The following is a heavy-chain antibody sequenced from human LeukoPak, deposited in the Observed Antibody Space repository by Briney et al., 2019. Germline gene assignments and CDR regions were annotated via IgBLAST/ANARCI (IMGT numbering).Heavy chain of an antibody. Sequence: WGTLTLTWAASGGSFSGYSWSWIRQPPGKGLEWIGEINHSGSTNYNPSLKSRVTISVDTSKNQFSLKLSSVTAADTAVYYCAAHGGYFDYWGQGTLVTVSS. D-gene: IGHD3-10*01. V-gene: IGHV4-34*01. CDR2: INHSGST. CDR3: AAHGGYFDY. CDR1: GGSFSGYS. J-gene: IGHJ4*02.